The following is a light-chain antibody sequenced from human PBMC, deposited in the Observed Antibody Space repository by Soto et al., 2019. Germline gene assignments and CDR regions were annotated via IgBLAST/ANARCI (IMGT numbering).Light chain of an antibody. CDR1: QSVSSN. V-gene: IGKV3-15*01. CDR2: GAS. J-gene: IGKJ1*01. Sequence: EILFTQSPSTLSFSPGERATLSCRASQSVSSNLAWYQQKPGQAPRLLIYGASTRATGIPARFSGSGSGTEFTLTISSLQSEDFAVYYCQQCNNWPRTFGQGTKVDIK. CDR3: QQCNNWPRT.